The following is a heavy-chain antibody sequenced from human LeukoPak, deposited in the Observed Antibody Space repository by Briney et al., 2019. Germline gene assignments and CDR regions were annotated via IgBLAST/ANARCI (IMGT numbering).Heavy chain of an antibody. CDR3: ARSGTTVVTRFYYYMDV. V-gene: IGHV1-69*01. J-gene: IGHJ6*03. CDR2: IIPIFGTA. Sequence: PLASVKASCKASGGTFSSYAISWVRQAPGQGLEWMGGIIPIFGTANYAQKFQGRVTITADESTSTAYMELSSLRSEDTAVYYCARSGTTVVTRFYYYMDVWGKGTTVTVSS. CDR1: GGTFSSYA. D-gene: IGHD4-23*01.